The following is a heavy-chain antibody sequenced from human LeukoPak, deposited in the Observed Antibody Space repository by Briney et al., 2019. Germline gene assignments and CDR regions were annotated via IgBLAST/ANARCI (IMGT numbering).Heavy chain of an antibody. Sequence: PGGSLRLSCAASGFTLSSYWMHWVRQARGKGLAWVSYINSDGSRTNYADSVKGRFTISRDNAKNTLFLQMNSLRPEDTAVYYCAKVTAQFSFDYWGQGTLVTVPS. CDR3: AKVTAQFSFDY. V-gene: IGHV3-74*01. CDR1: GFTLSSYW. CDR2: INSDGSRT. D-gene: IGHD6-19*01. J-gene: IGHJ4*02.